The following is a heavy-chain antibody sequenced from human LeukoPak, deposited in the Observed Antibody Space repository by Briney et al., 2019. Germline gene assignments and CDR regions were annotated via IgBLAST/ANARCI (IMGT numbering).Heavy chain of an antibody. CDR1: GGSISTYY. V-gene: IGHV4-4*09. D-gene: IGHD6-19*01. CDR3: ASRTSSGWYSEDAFDI. CDR2: IYTSGST. Sequence: SETLSLTCTVSGGSISTYYWNWIRQPPGKGLEWIGYIYTSGSTNYNPSLKSQVTISVDTSKNQFSLKLNSVTAADTAVYYCASRTSSGWYSEDAFDIWGQGTMVTVSS. J-gene: IGHJ3*02.